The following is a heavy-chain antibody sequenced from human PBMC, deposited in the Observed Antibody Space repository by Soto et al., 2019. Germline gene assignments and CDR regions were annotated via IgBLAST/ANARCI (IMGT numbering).Heavy chain of an antibody. V-gene: IGHV4-59*01. D-gene: IGHD3-10*01. CDR1: GGSISSYY. CDR2: IYYSGST. Sequence: SETLSLTCTVSGGSISSYYWTWIRQPPGKGLEWIGYIYYSGSTNYNPSLKSRVTISVDTSKNQFSLKLSSVTAADTAVYYCARAGTTMVRGVISGWFDPWGQGTLVTVS. CDR3: ARAGTTMVRGVISGWFDP. J-gene: IGHJ5*02.